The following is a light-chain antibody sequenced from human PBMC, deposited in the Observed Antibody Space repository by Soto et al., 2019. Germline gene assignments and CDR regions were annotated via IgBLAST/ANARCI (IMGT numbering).Light chain of an antibody. CDR3: LRYNAFSQT. Sequence: DIQMTQSPSTLSASIGDRVTITCRASQSMNDWLAWYQQKPGKAPKVLIYDASRLQSGVPSRFSGSRSGTEFTLTIDSLQPDDVATYYCLRYNAFSQTFGQGTKVEI. V-gene: IGKV1-5*01. CDR2: DAS. CDR1: QSMNDW. J-gene: IGKJ1*01.